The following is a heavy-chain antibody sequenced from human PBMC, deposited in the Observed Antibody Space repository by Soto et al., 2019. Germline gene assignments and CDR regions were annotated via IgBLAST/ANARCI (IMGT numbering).Heavy chain of an antibody. CDR3: AKDRQRYFDWLSGGPIP. D-gene: IGHD3-9*01. CDR1: GFTFSSYA. Sequence: GGSLRLSCAASGFTFSSYAMSWVRQAPGKGLEWVSAISGSGGSTYYADSVKGRFTISRDNSKNTLYLQMNSLRAEDTAVYYCAKDRQRYFDWLSGGPIPWGQRTLVTVSS. CDR2: ISGSGGST. V-gene: IGHV3-23*01. J-gene: IGHJ5*02.